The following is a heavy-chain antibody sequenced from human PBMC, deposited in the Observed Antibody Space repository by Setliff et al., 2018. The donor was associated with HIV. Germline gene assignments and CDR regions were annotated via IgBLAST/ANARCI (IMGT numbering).Heavy chain of an antibody. CDR3: ARGVHDFWSGNPFDY. D-gene: IGHD3-3*01. J-gene: IGHJ4*02. V-gene: IGHV4-31*03. Sequence: KTSETLSLTCTVSGGSISSGGYYWSWIRQHPGKGLEWIGYTYYSGSTYYNPSLKRRVTISLATSKNQFSLKLSSVTAADTAVYYCARGVHDFWSGNPFDYWGQGTLVTVSS. CDR1: GGSISSGGYY. CDR2: TYYSGST.